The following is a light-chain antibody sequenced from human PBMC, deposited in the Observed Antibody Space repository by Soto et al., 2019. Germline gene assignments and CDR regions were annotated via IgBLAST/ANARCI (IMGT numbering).Light chain of an antibody. V-gene: IGKV1-5*03. J-gene: IGKJ1*01. CDR3: QQYVTALRS. CDR1: QTISSW. Sequence: DIPMSQSPFTLSGSLGDRVTIXXRASQTISSWLAWYQQKPGKAPKVXRYKASTLKSGVPSRFSGSGAGTEFTLTISSLQPDDFATYYCQQYVTALRSFGQGTKVDIK. CDR2: KAS.